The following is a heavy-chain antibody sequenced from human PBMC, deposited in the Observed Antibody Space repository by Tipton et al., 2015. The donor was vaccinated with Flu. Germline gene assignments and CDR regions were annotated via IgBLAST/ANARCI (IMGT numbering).Heavy chain of an antibody. CDR2: IYYSGTT. V-gene: IGHV4-39*07. D-gene: IGHD1-1*01. J-gene: IGHJ6*02. CDR1: GDSISTTIYY. Sequence: TLSLTCTVSGDSISTTIYYWGWVRQPPGKGLEWIGSIYYSGTTYYNPSLKSRVTISVDSSKNEFSLTLASLTAADTAVYYCARDLWNDRRAYYFYGVDVWGQRTMVTVSS. CDR3: ARDLWNDRRAYYFYGVDV.